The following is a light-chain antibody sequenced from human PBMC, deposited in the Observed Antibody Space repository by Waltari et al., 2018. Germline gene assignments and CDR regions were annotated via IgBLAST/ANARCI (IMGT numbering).Light chain of an antibody. V-gene: IGLV2-23*01. J-gene: IGLJ1*01. Sequence: QSALTQPASVSGSPGQSITISCTGTSRDVGNYNLVSWYQQHPGKAPQLMISAGSKRPSGVSNRFSGSKSGNTASLTISGLQAEDEADYYCCSYAGSSTYVFGTGTKVTVL. CDR2: AGS. CDR1: SRDVGNYNL. CDR3: CSYAGSSTYV.